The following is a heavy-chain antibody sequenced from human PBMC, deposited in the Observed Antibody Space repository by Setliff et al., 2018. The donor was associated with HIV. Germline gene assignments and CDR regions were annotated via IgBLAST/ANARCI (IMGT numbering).Heavy chain of an antibody. CDR2: IGGSTGST. V-gene: IGHV3-23*01. CDR1: GFAFDNYC. CDR3: AKPLTQWGVSPYHYAVDV. D-gene: IGHD1-26*01. J-gene: IGHJ6*02. Sequence: GSLRLSCAASGFAFDNYCMTWVRQAPGKGLEWVSAIGGSTGSTYYADSVKGRFTISTDNSKDTLYLQMNSLRAEDTAVYYCAKPLTQWGVSPYHYAVDVWGQGTTVTVSS.